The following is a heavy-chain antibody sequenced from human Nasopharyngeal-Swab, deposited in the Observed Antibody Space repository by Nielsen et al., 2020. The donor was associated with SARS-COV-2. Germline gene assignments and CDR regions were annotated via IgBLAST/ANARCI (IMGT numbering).Heavy chain of an antibody. D-gene: IGHD1-1*01. CDR2: IRTKTGAP. V-gene: IGHV7-4-1*02. Sequence: ASVKVSCKASGYTFTSNVLNWVRQAPGQGPDYIGWIRTKTGAPTYAQAFTGRFVISLDTSVSTTYLQISSLKADDTAVYYCARENQEYANIWIDYWGQGTQVTVSS. CDR3: ARENQEYANIWIDY. J-gene: IGHJ4*02. CDR1: GYTFTSNV.